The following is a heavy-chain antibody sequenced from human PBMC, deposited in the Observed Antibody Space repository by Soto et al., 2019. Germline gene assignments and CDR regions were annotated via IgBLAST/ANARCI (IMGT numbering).Heavy chain of an antibody. CDR1: GGTFSRHA. CDR2: IIPMFGTA. CDR3: ARGWGDDSTDYYYAY. D-gene: IGHD3-22*01. Sequence: QVQLVQSGAEVRKPGSSVKVSCKASGGTFSRHAVSWVRQAPGQGLEWMGGIIPMFGTANHAQKFQGRVTITADESTSRAYMELNSLTSEDTAIYYCARGWGDDSTDYYYAYWGQGTLVIVSS. V-gene: IGHV1-69*01. J-gene: IGHJ4*02.